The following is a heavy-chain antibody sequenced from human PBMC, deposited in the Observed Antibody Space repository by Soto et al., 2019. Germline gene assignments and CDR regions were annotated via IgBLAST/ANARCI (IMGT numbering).Heavy chain of an antibody. CDR3: ARGRGGYGDYYFDY. CDR2: IIPIFGTA. Sequence: QVQLVQSGAEVKKPGSSVKVSCKASGGTFSSYAISWVRQAPGQGLEWMGGIIPIFGTANYAQKLRGRVTITADESTSTAYMELSSLRSEDTAVYYCARGRGGYGDYYFDYWGQGTLVTVSS. D-gene: IGHD4-17*01. CDR1: GGTFSSYA. V-gene: IGHV1-69*01. J-gene: IGHJ4*02.